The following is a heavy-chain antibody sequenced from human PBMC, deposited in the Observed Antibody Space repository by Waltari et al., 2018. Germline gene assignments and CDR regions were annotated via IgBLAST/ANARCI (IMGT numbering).Heavy chain of an antibody. CDR1: GFTFSRSW. CDR2: INSDGSGT. Sequence: EVQLVESGGGLVQPGGSQRLSCAASGFTFSRSWMHWVTHAPGKGLGWVSRINSDGSGTIYADSVKGRFTISRDNAKNTLYLQLNSLRVEDTAVYYCAREPSPDSSGYFYYYMDVWGKGTTVTVSS. D-gene: IGHD3-22*01. J-gene: IGHJ6*03. CDR3: AREPSPDSSGYFYYYMDV. V-gene: IGHV3-74*01.